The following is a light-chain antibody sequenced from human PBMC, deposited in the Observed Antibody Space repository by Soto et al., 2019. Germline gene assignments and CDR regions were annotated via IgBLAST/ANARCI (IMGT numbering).Light chain of an antibody. J-gene: IGLJ2*01. V-gene: IGLV2-14*01. Sequence: QSALTQPASVSGSPGQSITISCTGTSRDVGGYNYVSWHQQHPGKAPIVIITEVSNRPSGVSNRLSGSKSGNTASLTISGLQAEDEADYYCSSYVNYNTFVIFGGGTKLTVL. CDR3: SSYVNYNTFVI. CDR2: EVS. CDR1: SRDVGGYNY.